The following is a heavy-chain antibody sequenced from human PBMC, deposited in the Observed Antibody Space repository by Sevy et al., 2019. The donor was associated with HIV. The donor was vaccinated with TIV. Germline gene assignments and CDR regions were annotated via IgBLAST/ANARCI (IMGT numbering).Heavy chain of an antibody. J-gene: IGHJ4*02. V-gene: IGHV3-30*02. CDR3: AKDLAGPGRRYFDY. D-gene: IGHD6-13*01. CDR1: GFTFSNFG. Sequence: GGSLRLSCTASGFTFSNFGMHWVRQVPGKGLEWVTFIRYGGSDKYYVASVKGRFTISRDDSKNTLYLQMDSLRAEDTAIYYCAKDLAGPGRRYFDYWGQGTLVTVSS. CDR2: IRYGGSDK.